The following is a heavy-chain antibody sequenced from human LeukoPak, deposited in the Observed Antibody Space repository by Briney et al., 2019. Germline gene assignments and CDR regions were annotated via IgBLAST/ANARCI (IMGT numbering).Heavy chain of an antibody. J-gene: IGHJ4*02. Sequence: GASVKVSCKVSGYTLTELSMHWVRQAPGKGLEWMGGFDPQDGETIYAQKFQGRVTMTEDTSTDTAYMELSSLRSEDTAVYYCATDLAVFGGSGYFDYWGQGTLVTVSS. V-gene: IGHV1-24*01. D-gene: IGHD3-3*01. CDR2: FDPQDGET. CDR3: ATDLAVFGGSGYFDY. CDR1: GYTLTELS.